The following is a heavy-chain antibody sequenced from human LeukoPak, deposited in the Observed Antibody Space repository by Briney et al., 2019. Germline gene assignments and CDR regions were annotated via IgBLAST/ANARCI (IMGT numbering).Heavy chain of an antibody. J-gene: IGHJ3*02. V-gene: IGHV3-23*01. Sequence: PGGSLRLSCAASGFTFSSYAMSWVRQAPGKGLEWVSAISGCGGSTYYADSVKGRFTISRDNSKNTLYLQMNSLRAEDTAVYYCAVTAMVTLGGDAFDIWGQGTMVTVSS. CDR2: ISGCGGST. CDR3: AVTAMVTLGGDAFDI. D-gene: IGHD5-18*01. CDR1: GFTFSSYA.